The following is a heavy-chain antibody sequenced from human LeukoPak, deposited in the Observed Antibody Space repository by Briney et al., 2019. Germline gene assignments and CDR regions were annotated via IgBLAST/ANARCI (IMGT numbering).Heavy chain of an antibody. V-gene: IGHV3-21*01. CDR1: GFTFSSYI. J-gene: IGHJ4*02. D-gene: IGHD1-1*01. CDR2: ISSSSSSI. CDR3: ARDLETSTY. Sequence: GGSLRLSCAASGFTFSSYIMNWVRQAPGQGLEWVSSISSSSSSISYAKSLQGRFTISRDNAKDSLYLNMNSLRAEDTGIYYCARDLETSTYWGQGTLVTVSS.